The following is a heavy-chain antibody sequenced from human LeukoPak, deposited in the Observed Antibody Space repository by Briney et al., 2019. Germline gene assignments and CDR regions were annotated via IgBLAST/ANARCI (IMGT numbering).Heavy chain of an antibody. CDR1: GFTFSDYY. CDR2: ISSSGSTT. V-gene: IGHV3-11*01. Sequence: GGSLRLSCAASGFTFSDYYVSWIRQAPGKGLEWVSYISSSGSTTYYADSVKGRFTISRDNAKNSLYLQMNSLRAEDTAVYYCARGGLPAAINDAFDIWGQGTMVTVSS. CDR3: ARGGLPAAINDAFDI. J-gene: IGHJ3*02. D-gene: IGHD2-2*01.